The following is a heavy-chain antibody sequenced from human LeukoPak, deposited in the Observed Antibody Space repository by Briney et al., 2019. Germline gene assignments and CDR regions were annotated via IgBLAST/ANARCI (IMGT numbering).Heavy chain of an antibody. J-gene: IGHJ6*03. CDR3: TRDPGYARYMGV. V-gene: IGHV4-38-2*02. CDR2: IYHSGST. Sequence: SETLSLTCTVSGHSISSDYYWAWVRQPPGKGLEWIGSIYHSGSTYYGPALKSRVTISLDTSKNQFSLKLSSVTAADTAVYYCTRDPGYARYMGVWGKGTTVTVSS. CDR1: GHSISSDYY. D-gene: IGHD1-1*01.